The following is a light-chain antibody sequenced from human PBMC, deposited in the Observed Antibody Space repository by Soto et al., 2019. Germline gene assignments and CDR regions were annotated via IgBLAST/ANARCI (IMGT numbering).Light chain of an antibody. J-gene: IGKJ1*01. V-gene: IGKV3-15*01. Sequence: IVLTQSPGTLSLFPGERATISWLASQSVSSNLAWYQQKPGQAPRLLIYGASTRATGIPARFSGSGSGTEFTLTISSLQSEDFAVYYCQQYNNWPRTFGQGTKVDI. CDR2: GAS. CDR1: QSVSSN. CDR3: QQYNNWPRT.